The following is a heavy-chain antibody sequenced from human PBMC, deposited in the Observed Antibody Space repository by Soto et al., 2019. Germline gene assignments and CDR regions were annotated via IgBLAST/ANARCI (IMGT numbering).Heavy chain of an antibody. J-gene: IGHJ6*02. CDR1: GGSISSGGYY. V-gene: IGHV4-31*03. CDR2: IYYSGSN. Sequence: QVQLQESGPGLVKPSQTLSLTCTVSGGSISSGGYYWSWIRQHPGKGLEWIGYIYYSGSNYYNPSLRSRVTISVDTSKNQFSLKLSSVTAAGTAVYYCARGGRRSPVMDGWGQGTTVTVSS. CDR3: ARGGRRSPVMDG.